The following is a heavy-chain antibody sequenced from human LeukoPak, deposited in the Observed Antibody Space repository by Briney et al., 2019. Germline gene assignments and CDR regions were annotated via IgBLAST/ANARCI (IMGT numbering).Heavy chain of an antibody. D-gene: IGHD5-18*01. CDR3: ARVRYSYGYSGGYFDY. CDR2: INHSGST. Sequence: SETLSLTCAVYGGSFSGYYWSWIRQPPGKGLEWIGEINHSGSTNYNPSLKSRVTISVDTSKNQFSLKLSSVTAADTAVYYYARVRYSYGYSGGYFDYWGQGTLVTVSS. CDR1: GGSFSGYY. J-gene: IGHJ4*02. V-gene: IGHV4-34*01.